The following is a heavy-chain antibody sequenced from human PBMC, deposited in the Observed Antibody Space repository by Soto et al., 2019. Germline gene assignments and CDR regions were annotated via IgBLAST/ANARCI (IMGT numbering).Heavy chain of an antibody. Sequence: GGSLRLSCAASGFTFSSYWMSWVRQAPGKGLEWVANIKQDGSEKYYVDSVKGRFTISRDNARNSLYLQMNSLRAEDTAVYYCARGGALYARSYWGQGTLVTVSS. CDR1: GFTFSSYW. CDR2: IKQDGSEK. V-gene: IGHV3-7*01. CDR3: ARGGALYARSY. J-gene: IGHJ4*02. D-gene: IGHD2-8*01.